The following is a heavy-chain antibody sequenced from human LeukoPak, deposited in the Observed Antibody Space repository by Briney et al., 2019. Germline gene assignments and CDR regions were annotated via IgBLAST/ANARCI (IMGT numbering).Heavy chain of an antibody. CDR3: ARGGVTIFGPFDY. CDR2: VSTDGSST. D-gene: IGHD3-3*01. V-gene: IGHV3-74*01. CDR1: GFSFTRYW. Sequence: GGSLRLSCAASGFSFTRYWMHWVRQAPGKGLVWVSRVSTDGSSTTYADSVKGRFTTSRDNAKNTLYLQMNSLGAEDTAVYYCARGGVTIFGPFDYWGQGTLVTVSS. J-gene: IGHJ4*02.